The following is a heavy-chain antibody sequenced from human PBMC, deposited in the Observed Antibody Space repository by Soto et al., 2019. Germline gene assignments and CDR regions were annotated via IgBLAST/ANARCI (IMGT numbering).Heavy chain of an antibody. D-gene: IGHD3-9*01. Sequence: SETLSLTCTVSGGSISSYYWSWIRQPPGKGLEWIGYIYYSGSTNYNPSLKSRVTISVDTSKNQFSLKLSSVTAADTAVYYCAKVGILTGYRFDYWGQGTLVSVSS. CDR3: AKVGILTGYRFDY. J-gene: IGHJ4*02. CDR2: IYYSGST. V-gene: IGHV4-59*01. CDR1: GGSISSYY.